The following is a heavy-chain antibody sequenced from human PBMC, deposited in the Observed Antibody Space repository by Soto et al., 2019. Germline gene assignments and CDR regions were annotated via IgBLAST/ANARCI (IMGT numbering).Heavy chain of an antibody. Sequence: EVQLLESGGGLVQPGGSLRLSCAASGFTFSNYAMSWVRQAPGKGLEWVSVISGSGGSTYYADSVKGRFTISRDNSKNTLYLQMHSLRAEDTAVYYCAKRSIGSYFDYWGQGTLVTVSS. J-gene: IGHJ4*02. CDR3: AKRSIGSYFDY. D-gene: IGHD1-26*01. CDR2: ISGSGGST. CDR1: GFTFSNYA. V-gene: IGHV3-23*01.